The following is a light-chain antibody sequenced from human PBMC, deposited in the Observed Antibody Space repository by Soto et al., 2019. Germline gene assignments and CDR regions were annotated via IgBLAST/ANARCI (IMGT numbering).Light chain of an antibody. CDR1: SSDVGSNNR. Sequence: QSALTQPPSVAGSPGQSVAISCTGTSSDVGSNNRVSWYQQPPGTAPKLIIYDVSNRPSGIPDRFSGSKSANTASLTISGLQPEDEADYYCSSYTTSNPYVFGTGTKLTVL. CDR3: SSYTTSNPYV. V-gene: IGLV2-18*02. J-gene: IGLJ1*01. CDR2: DVS.